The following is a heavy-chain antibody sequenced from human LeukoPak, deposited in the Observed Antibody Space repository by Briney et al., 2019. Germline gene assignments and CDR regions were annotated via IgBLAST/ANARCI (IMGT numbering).Heavy chain of an antibody. D-gene: IGHD5-24*01. V-gene: IGHV1-69*04. CDR2: IIPIFRIA. J-gene: IGHJ6*02. CDR1: GGTFSSYA. Sequence: SVKVSCKASGGTFSSYAISWVRQAPGQGLEWMGRIIPIFRIANYAQKFQGRVTITADKSTSTAYMELSSLRPEDTAVYYCARDLTRDGYNHDIRYGMDVWGQGTTVTVSS. CDR3: ARDLTRDGYNHDIRYGMDV.